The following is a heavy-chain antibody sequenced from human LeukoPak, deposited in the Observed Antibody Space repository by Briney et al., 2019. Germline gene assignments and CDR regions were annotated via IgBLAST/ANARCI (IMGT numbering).Heavy chain of an antibody. J-gene: IGHJ6*02. CDR1: GFTFSSYA. V-gene: IGHV3-23*01. CDR2: IPISGGSA. Sequence: GGSLRLSCAASGFTFSSYAMSWVRRAPGKGLEWVSGIPISGGSASYADSVKGRFTISRDNAKNSLYLQMNSLRAEDTAVYYCARDGCSSTSCYGGMDVWGQGTTVTVSS. CDR3: ARDGCSSTSCYGGMDV. D-gene: IGHD2-2*01.